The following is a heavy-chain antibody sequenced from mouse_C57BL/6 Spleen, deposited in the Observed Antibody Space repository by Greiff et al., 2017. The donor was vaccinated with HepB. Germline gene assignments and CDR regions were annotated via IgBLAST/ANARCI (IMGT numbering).Heavy chain of an antibody. J-gene: IGHJ4*01. V-gene: IGHV1-72*01. CDR2: IDPNSGGT. D-gene: IGHD1-1*01. Sequence: VQLQQSGAELVKPGASVKLSCKASGYTFTSYWMHWVKQRPGRGLEWIGRIDPNSGGTKYNEKFKSKATLTVDKPSSTAYMQLSSLTSEDSAVYYWARDYCGSSYDAMDYWGQGTSVTVSS. CDR1: GYTFTSYW. CDR3: ARDYCGSSYDAMDY.